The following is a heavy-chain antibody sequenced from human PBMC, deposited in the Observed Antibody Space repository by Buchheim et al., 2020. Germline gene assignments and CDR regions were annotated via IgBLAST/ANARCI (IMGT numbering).Heavy chain of an antibody. CDR3: ARDTSHLSYGGTYCDALDI. Sequence: DVQLVESGGGVVQPGESLKLSCAASGFTFNFYWMTWVRQAPGKGLEWVANINQDGSEKSYVDSVKGRFTISSDNAEDSLYPQMNSLRPEDTAVYYCARDTSHLSYGGTYCDALDIWGQGT. CDR1: GFTFNFYW. V-gene: IGHV3-7*01. J-gene: IGHJ3*02. CDR2: INQDGSEK. D-gene: IGHD5-18*01.